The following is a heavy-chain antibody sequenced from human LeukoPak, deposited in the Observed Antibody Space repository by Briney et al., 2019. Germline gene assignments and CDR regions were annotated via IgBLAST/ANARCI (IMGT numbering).Heavy chain of an antibody. J-gene: IGHJ6*03. V-gene: IGHV4-39*01. CDR3: SRSHDYGGLYFYYYMDV. CDR1: GGSISSRSDY. CDR2: LDSSGST. Sequence: PSETLSLTCTVSGGSISSRSDYWGWIRQTPGKGLEWIGNLDSSGSTYYNPSLKSRVTISVGTSKNQFSLNLRSVSAADTAIYFCSRSHDYGGLYFYYYMDVWGKGTTVTVSS. D-gene: IGHD4-23*01.